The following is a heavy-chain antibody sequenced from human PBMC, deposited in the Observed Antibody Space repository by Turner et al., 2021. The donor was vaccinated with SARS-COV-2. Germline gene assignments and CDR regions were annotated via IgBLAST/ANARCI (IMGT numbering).Heavy chain of an antibody. D-gene: IGHD6-19*01. J-gene: IGHJ5*02. CDR1: GGSISSNGYY. Sequence: QLQLQESGPGLVMPSETLSLTCTVSGGSISSNGYYWGWFRQPPGKGLEWIGSIYYGGSTYFNPSFKSRATISADMPKNQFSLRLTSLTAADTAVYSCSRRGLAVAATWGQGTLVTVSS. V-gene: IGHV4-39*01. CDR2: IYYGGST. CDR3: SRRGLAVAAT.